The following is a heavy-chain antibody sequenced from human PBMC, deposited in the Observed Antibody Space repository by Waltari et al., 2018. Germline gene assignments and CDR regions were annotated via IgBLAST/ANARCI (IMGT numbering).Heavy chain of an antibody. CDR1: GGSIDTDS. D-gene: IGHD3-10*01. V-gene: IGHV4-4*07. Sequence: QVQLQESGPRLVKPSETLSLTCPVPGGSIDTDSWSWLRQPAGKGLESIGPIYYNGRTKYNPSLKSRVIMSVDRSQNQFSLWMSSVTAADTAVYYCARDRAYGNDDPRVSDIWGRGTMVTVSS. CDR3: ARDRAYGNDDPRVSDI. CDR2: IYYNGRT. J-gene: IGHJ3*02.